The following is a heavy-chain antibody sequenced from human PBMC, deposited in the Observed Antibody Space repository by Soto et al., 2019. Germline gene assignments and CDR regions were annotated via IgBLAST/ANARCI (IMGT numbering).Heavy chain of an antibody. D-gene: IGHD2-2*02. J-gene: IGHJ6*02. V-gene: IGHV3-73*01. CDR1: GFIFSGSA. CDR3: ARGQGAAIGDYYYHGMDV. CDR2: IRSRANNFAT. Sequence: WSLRLSCAASGFIFSGSAIHWVRQASGKGLEWVGRIRSRANNFATSSAASVKGRFTFSRDDSKNTAYLQMNTLKPEDTAVYYCARGQGAAIGDYYYHGMDVWGQGTTVTVSS.